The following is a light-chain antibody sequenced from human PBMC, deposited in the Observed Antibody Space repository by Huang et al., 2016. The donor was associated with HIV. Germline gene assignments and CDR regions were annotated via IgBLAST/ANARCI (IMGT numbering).Light chain of an antibody. CDR2: SAS. CDR1: QRISTY. CDR3: QQFNNWPIT. J-gene: IGKJ5*01. V-gene: IGKV3-11*01. Sequence: EVVLTQSPATLSLSPGERATLSCRASQRISTYLACYQQKPGQTPRLLIYSASNRATGIPARFIASGSGTDFTLTISSLEPEDFAVYYCQQFNNWPITFGQGTRLEIK.